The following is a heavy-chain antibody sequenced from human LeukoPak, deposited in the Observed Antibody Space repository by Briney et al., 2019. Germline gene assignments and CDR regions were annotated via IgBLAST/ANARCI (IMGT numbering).Heavy chain of an antibody. V-gene: IGHV3-7*01. CDR2: IKQDGSET. CDR3: ARGASDVGY. J-gene: IGHJ4*02. CDR1: GYTFSGYW. D-gene: IGHD1-26*01. Sequence: GGSLRLSCTASGYTFSGYWMTWVRQTPGKGLEWVANIKQDGSETYYVDSVKGRFTISRDNAKNSLYLQMNSLRAEDTAMYHCARGASDVGYWGQGTLVPVSS.